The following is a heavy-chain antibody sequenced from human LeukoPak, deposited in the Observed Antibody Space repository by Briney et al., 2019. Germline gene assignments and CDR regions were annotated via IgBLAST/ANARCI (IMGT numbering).Heavy chain of an antibody. CDR1: GFTFSSYA. Sequence: GGSLRLSCAASGFTFSSYAMHWVRQAPGKGLEWVAVISYDGSNKYYADSVKGRFTISRDNSKNTLYPQMNSLRAEDTAVYYCARRRFDYWGQGTLVTVSS. J-gene: IGHJ4*02. CDR3: ARRRFDY. CDR2: ISYDGSNK. V-gene: IGHV3-30*04.